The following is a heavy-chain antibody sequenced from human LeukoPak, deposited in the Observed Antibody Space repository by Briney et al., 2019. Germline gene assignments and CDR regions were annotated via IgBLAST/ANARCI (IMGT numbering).Heavy chain of an antibody. D-gene: IGHD3-10*01. CDR1: GGSFSVYY. J-gene: IGHJ5*02. Sequence: PSETLSLTCAVYGGSFSVYYWTWIRQPPGKGLEWIGEINHRGSTNHNPSLKSRVTISVDTSKNQLSLKLSSVTAADTAVYYCARFGYGSGSYYNWFDPWGQGTLVTVSS. V-gene: IGHV4-34*01. CDR2: INHRGST. CDR3: ARFGYGSGSYYNWFDP.